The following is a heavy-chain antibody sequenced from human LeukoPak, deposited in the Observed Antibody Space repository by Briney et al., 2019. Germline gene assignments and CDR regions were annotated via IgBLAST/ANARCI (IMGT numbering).Heavy chain of an antibody. D-gene: IGHD4-17*01. V-gene: IGHV1-2*02. CDR2: INPNSGGI. CDR1: GYTFTGHY. CDR3: ARDSYYGDSRSLHFDH. Sequence: ASVKVSCKASGYTFTGHYMHWVRQAPGQGLEWMGWINPNSGGINYAQKFQGRVTMTRDTSISTVYMELSSLRSDDTAVYYCARDSYYGDSRSLHFDHWGQGTLVTVSS. J-gene: IGHJ4*02.